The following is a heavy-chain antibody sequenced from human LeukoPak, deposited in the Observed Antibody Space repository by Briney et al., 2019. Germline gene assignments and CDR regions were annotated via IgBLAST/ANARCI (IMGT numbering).Heavy chain of an antibody. CDR2: IYSGGST. CDR1: GFTVSSNY. Sequence: GGLRLSCAASGFTVSSNYMSWVRQAPGKGLEWVSVIYSGGSTYYADSVKGRFTISRDNSKNTLNLQMNSLRAEDTAVYYCARGVSGSLDYWGQGTLVTVSS. J-gene: IGHJ4*02. V-gene: IGHV3-53*01. D-gene: IGHD1-26*01. CDR3: ARGVSGSLDY.